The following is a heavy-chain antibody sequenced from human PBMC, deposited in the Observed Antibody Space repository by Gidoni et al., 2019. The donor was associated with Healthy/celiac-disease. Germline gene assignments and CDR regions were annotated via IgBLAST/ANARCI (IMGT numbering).Heavy chain of an antibody. J-gene: IGHJ5*02. D-gene: IGHD6-13*01. V-gene: IGHV1-2*06. Sequence: QVQLVQSGAEVKKPGASVKVSCKASGYTFPGYYMHWVRQAPGQGLEWMGRINPNSGGTNYAQKFQGRVTMTRDTSISTAYMELSRLRSDDTAVYYCARLNTAAAGRAQYGWFDPWGQGTLVTVSS. CDR2: INPNSGGT. CDR3: ARLNTAAAGRAQYGWFDP. CDR1: GYTFPGYY.